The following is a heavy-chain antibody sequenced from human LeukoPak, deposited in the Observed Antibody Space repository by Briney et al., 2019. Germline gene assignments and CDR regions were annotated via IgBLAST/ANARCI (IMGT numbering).Heavy chain of an antibody. J-gene: IGHJ3*02. CDR2: IYYSGST. CDR3: ARVKRLGRWELLPGAFDI. V-gene: IGHV4-61*01. CDR1: GGSISSSSYY. D-gene: IGHD1-26*01. Sequence: PSETLSLTCTVSGGSISSSSYYWSWIRQPPGKGLEWIGYIYYSGSTNYNPSLKSRVTISVDTSKNQFSLKLSSVTAADTAVYYCARVKRLGRWELLPGAFDIWGQGTMVTVSS.